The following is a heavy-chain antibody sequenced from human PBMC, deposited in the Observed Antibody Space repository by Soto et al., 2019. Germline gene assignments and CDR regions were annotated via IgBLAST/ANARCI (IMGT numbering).Heavy chain of an antibody. J-gene: IGHJ3*02. D-gene: IGHD6-13*01. CDR1: GGAFSGYY. V-gene: IGHV4-34*01. CDR3: ARGLLRSSSWYAFDI. Sequence: SETLSLTCAVYGGAFSGYYWSWIRQPPGKGLEWIGEINHSGSTNNNPSLKSRVTISVDTSKNPFSLKLSSVTAADTAVYFCARGLLRSSSWYAFDIWGQGTMVTVSS. CDR2: INHSGST.